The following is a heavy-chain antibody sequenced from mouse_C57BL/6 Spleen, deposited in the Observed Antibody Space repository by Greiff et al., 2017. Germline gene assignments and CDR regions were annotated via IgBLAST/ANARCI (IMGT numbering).Heavy chain of an antibody. CDR1: GYSFTGYY. J-gene: IGHJ2*01. CDR2: INPSTGGT. Sequence: VQLQQSGPELVKPGASVKISCKASGYSFTGYYMNWVKQSPEKSLEWIGEINPSTGGTTYNQKFKAKATLTVDKSSSTAYMQLKSLTSEDYAVYYCARNDGYYVDYWGQGTTLTVSS. V-gene: IGHV1-42*01. D-gene: IGHD2-3*01. CDR3: ARNDGYYVDY.